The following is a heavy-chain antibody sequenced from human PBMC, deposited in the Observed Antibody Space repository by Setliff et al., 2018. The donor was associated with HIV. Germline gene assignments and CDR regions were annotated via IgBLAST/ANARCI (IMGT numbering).Heavy chain of an antibody. D-gene: IGHD4-17*01. Sequence: ASVKVSCKASGDTSNSYAIRWVRQAPGQGPEWMGGIIPIFGSPQYAPQFRGRATITADGSSRTAYMELTSLKSEDSAVYYCASASGDYGPYQYWGQGTLVTVSS. J-gene: IGHJ1*01. CDR1: GDTSNSYA. CDR3: ASASGDYGPYQY. V-gene: IGHV1-69*13. CDR2: IIPIFGSP.